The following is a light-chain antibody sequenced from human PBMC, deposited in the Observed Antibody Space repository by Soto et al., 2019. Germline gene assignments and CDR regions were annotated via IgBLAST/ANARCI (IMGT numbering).Light chain of an antibody. V-gene: IGKV3-15*01. CDR2: GAS. Sequence: EIMITQSPVTLSVSPGERPTLSWRASQSVNSNLAWYQQKTGQAPRLLIYGASTRDTGIPASFIGNGSGTECTLTTSRLQPEDFEVYYCQQYNNSPFTFGPGTKVDIK. CDR3: QQYNNSPFT. CDR1: QSVNSN. J-gene: IGKJ3*01.